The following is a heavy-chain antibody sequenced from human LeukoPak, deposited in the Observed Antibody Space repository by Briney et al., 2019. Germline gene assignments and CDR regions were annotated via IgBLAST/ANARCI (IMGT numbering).Heavy chain of an antibody. CDR1: GFTLSSYA. Sequence: PGGSLRFSCAASGFTLSSYAMSWVRQAPGKGLEWVSGISGSGGSTYYADSVKGRFTISKDKSKNTLYLQMNSLRAEDTAVYYCAKYYNSGWYSPTDFWGQGTLVTVSS. CDR3: AKYYNSGWYSPTDF. CDR2: ISGSGGST. D-gene: IGHD6-19*01. V-gene: IGHV3-23*01. J-gene: IGHJ4*02.